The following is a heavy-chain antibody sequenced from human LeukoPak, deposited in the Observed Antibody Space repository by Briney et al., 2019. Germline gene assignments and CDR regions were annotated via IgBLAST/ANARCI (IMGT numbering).Heavy chain of an antibody. CDR2: TSAYNGNT. V-gene: IGHV1-18*01. D-gene: IGHD3-16*01. CDR3: ARDGLGVDYYYGMDV. CDR1: GYTFTSYG. J-gene: IGHJ6*02. Sequence: ASVKVSCKASGYTFTSYGISWVRQAPRQGLEWMGWTSAYNGNTNYAQKLQGRVTMTTDTSTSTAYMELRSLRSDDTAVYYCARDGLGVDYYYGMDVWGQGTTVTVSS.